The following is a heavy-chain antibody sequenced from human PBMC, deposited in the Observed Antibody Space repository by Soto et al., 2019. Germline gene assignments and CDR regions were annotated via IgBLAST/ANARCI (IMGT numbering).Heavy chain of an antibody. CDR3: TRDGGYYDSSGSLDY. CDR1: GFTFGDYA. D-gene: IGHD3-22*01. J-gene: IGHJ4*02. Sequence: GGSLRLSCTASGFTFGDYAMSWVRQAPGKGLEWVGFIRSKAYGGTTEYAASVKGRFTISRDDSKSIAYLQMNSLKTEDTAVYYCTRDGGYYDSSGSLDYWGQGTLVTVSS. CDR2: IRSKAYGGTT. V-gene: IGHV3-49*04.